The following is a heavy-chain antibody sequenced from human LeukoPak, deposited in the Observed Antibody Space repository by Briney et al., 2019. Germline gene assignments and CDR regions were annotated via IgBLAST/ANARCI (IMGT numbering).Heavy chain of an antibody. CDR3: AKDPHKTPPVDY. Sequence: GGSLRLSCAASGFTFSSYGMHWVRQAPGKGLEWVAFIRYDGSNKYYADSVKGRITISRDNSKTTMYLQMNSLRAEDTAVYYCAKDPHKTPPVDYWGQGTLVTVSS. V-gene: IGHV3-30*02. J-gene: IGHJ4*02. CDR2: IRYDGSNK. D-gene: IGHD2-21*01. CDR1: GFTFSSYG.